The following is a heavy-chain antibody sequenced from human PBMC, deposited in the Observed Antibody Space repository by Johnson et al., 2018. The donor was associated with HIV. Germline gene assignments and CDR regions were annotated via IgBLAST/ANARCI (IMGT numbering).Heavy chain of an antibody. CDR1: GFTFSSYA. Sequence: VQLVESGGGVVQPGRSLRLSCAASGFTFSSYAMHWVRPAPGKGLEWVAVISYDGSKKYYADSVKGRFTISRDNSKNTLYLQMNSLRAEDTDVYYCAKGASGSQRRGAFHIWGQGTMVTVSS. CDR3: AKGASGSQRRGAFHI. CDR2: ISYDGSKK. V-gene: IGHV3-30*04. J-gene: IGHJ3*02. D-gene: IGHD1-26*01.